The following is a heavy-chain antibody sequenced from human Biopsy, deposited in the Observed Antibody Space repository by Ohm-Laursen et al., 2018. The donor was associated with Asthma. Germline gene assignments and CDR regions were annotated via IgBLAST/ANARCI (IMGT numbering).Heavy chain of an antibody. D-gene: IGHD2-15*01. V-gene: IGHV4-59*11. J-gene: IGHJ5*02. CDR1: GGSIRSHD. CDR2: VSHTGST. Sequence: SQTLSLTCTVSGGSIRSHDWTWIRLPPGKGLEYIGDVSHTGSTNYNPSLKSRVTMSLDTSKSQFSLRLTSVTPADTAVYYCARLADCSGGACYSYGWFDPWGQGPRVTVSS. CDR3: ARLADCSGGACYSYGWFDP.